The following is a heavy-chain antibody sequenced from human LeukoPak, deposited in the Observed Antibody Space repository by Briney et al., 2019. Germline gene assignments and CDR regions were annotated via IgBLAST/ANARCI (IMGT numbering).Heavy chain of an antibody. CDR2: INPNSGGT. J-gene: IGHJ3*02. CDR3: ARGGKIMINMVRGALASRDAFDI. D-gene: IGHD3-10*01. V-gene: IGHV1-2*02. CDR1: GYTFTGYY. Sequence: ASVKVSCKASGYTFTGYYIHWVRQAPGQGVEWMGGINPNSGGTKYAQKFQGRVTVTRDTSISTSSMELSRLKSDDTAVYYCARGGKIMINMVRGALASRDAFDIWGQGTMVTVSS.